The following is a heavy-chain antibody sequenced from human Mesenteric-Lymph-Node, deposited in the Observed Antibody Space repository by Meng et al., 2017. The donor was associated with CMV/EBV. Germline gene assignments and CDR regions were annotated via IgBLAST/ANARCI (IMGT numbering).Heavy chain of an antibody. CDR2: IYYSGTT. J-gene: IGHJ4*02. D-gene: IGHD4-23*01. Sequence: GSLRLSCTVSGGSISNYYWSWIRQPPGKGLEWIGYIYYSGTTNYNPSLKSRVTLSVDTSKNQFSLSLSSVTAADTAVYYCARGLPTVVSFFYYWGQGKLVTVSS. CDR1: GGSISNYY. V-gene: IGHV4-59*01. CDR3: ARGLPTVVSFFYY.